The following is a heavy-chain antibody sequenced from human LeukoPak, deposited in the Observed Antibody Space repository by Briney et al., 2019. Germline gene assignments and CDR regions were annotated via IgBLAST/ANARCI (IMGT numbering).Heavy chain of an antibody. D-gene: IGHD5-12*01. CDR3: SCGYSGYDTLGAFDI. CDR2: IYHSGST. Sequence: TASGTLSLTCAVSGGSISSNNWWSWVRQPPGKGLEWIGEIYHSGSTNYNPSLQSRVTISVDKSKHQFSLELSSVTAADTAIYYCSCGYSGYDTLGAFDIWGQGTMVSVSS. V-gene: IGHV4-4*02. CDR1: GGSISSNNW. J-gene: IGHJ3*02.